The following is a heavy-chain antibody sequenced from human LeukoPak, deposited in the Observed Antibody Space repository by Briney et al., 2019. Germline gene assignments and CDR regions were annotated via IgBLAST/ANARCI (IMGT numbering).Heavy chain of an antibody. V-gene: IGHV1-2*06. Sequence: ASVKVSCKVSGYTLTELSMHWVRQAPGQGLEWMGRINPNSGGTNYAQKFQGRVTMTRDTSISTAYMELSRLRSDDTAVYYCARSLGQYGDWGQGTLVTVSS. CDR3: ARSLGQYGD. CDR1: GYTLTELS. CDR2: INPNSGGT. J-gene: IGHJ4*02. D-gene: IGHD3-16*01.